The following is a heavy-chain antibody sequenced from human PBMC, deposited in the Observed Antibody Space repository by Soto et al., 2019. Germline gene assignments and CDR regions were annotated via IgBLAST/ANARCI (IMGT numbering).Heavy chain of an antibody. CDR1: GGSIESFY. V-gene: IGHV4-59*01. CDR2: ISNSGST. CDR3: V. J-gene: IGHJ6*02. Sequence: AALSLTEERSGGSIESFYWSWIRQPPGKGLEWIGYISNSGSTNYSPSLESRVTVSVDTAKNEFSLKLNSVTAANGHYGMDVWGQGTTVTVSS.